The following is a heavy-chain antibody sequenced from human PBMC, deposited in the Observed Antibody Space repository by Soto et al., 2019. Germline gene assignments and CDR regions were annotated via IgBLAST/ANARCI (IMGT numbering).Heavy chain of an antibody. J-gene: IGHJ3*02. CDR1: GFTFSSYS. Sequence: EVQLVESGGGLVQPGGSLRLSCAASGFTFSSYSMNWVRQAPGKGLEWVSYISSSSSTIYYTDSVKGRFTISRDNAKNSLSLQMNSLRDEDTAVYYCARRLSAFDIWGQGTMVTVSS. D-gene: IGHD2-2*01. CDR2: ISSSSSTI. V-gene: IGHV3-48*02. CDR3: ARRLSAFDI.